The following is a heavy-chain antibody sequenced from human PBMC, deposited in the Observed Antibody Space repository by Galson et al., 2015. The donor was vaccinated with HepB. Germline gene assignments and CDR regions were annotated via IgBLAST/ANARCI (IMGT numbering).Heavy chain of an antibody. CDR1: GFTFSNYW. CDR2: IKQDGSET. J-gene: IGHJ3*02. CDR3: VRDGGIRTPIYAFDI. Sequence: SLRLSCAASGFTFSNYWMSWVRQASGKGLEWVANIKQDGSETSYVDSVRGRFTISRDNAKNSLHLQMSSPRVEDTAVYYCVRDGGIRTPIYAFDIWGQGTMVTVSS. V-gene: IGHV3-7*01. D-gene: IGHD1-14*01.